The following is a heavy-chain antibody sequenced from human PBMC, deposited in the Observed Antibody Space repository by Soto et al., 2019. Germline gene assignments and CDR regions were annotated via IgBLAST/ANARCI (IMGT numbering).Heavy chain of an antibody. CDR2: ISYDGSKK. Sequence: PGGSLRLSCAASGFTFSSYGMHWVRQAPGKGLEWVAVISYDGSKKYYADSVKGRFTISRDYSKNTLYLQMNSPRAEDTAVYYCARDQSTKVAGILDVLGEYYGMDVWGQGTTVTVSS. D-gene: IGHD6-19*01. CDR1: GFTFSSYG. V-gene: IGHV3-30*03. J-gene: IGHJ6*02. CDR3: ARDQSTKVAGILDVLGEYYGMDV.